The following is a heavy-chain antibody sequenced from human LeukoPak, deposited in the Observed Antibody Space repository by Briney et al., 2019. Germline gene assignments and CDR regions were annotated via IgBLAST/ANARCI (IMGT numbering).Heavy chain of an antibody. V-gene: IGHV4-30-4*01. CDR2: IYYGGST. CDR1: GGSINSGDYY. Sequence: SETLSLTCTVSGGSINSGDYYWGWIRQPPGKGLEWIGYIYYGGSTYYNPSLKSRVTISVHTSKNQFSLKLSSVTAADTAVYYCARVGYYDSSGYYYVFDYWGQGTLVTVSS. CDR3: ARVGYYDSSGYYYVFDY. D-gene: IGHD3-22*01. J-gene: IGHJ4*02.